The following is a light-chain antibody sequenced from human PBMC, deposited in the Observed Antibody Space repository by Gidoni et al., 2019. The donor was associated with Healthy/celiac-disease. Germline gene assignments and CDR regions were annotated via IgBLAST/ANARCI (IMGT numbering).Light chain of an antibody. V-gene: IGLV3-1*01. J-gene: IGLJ2*01. Sequence: SYELTQPPSVSVSPGPTASITCSGHKLGDKYACWYQQKPGQSPVLVIYQDSKRPSGIPERFSGSNSGNTATLTISGTQAMDEADYYCQAWDSSTAVFGGGTKLTVL. CDR1: KLGDKY. CDR2: QDS. CDR3: QAWDSSTAV.